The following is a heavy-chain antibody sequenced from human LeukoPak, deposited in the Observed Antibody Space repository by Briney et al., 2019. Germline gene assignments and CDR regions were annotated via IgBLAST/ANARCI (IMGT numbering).Heavy chain of an antibody. Sequence: SETLSLTCAVHGGSFSGYYWSGIRQPPGKGLEWIGEINHSGSTNYNPSLKSRVTISVDTSKNQFSLKLSSVTAADTAVYYCARGWVGYQRRWFDPWGQGTPVTVSS. CDR2: INHSGST. D-gene: IGHD2-2*01. CDR3: ARGWVGYQRRWFDP. J-gene: IGHJ5*02. V-gene: IGHV4-34*01. CDR1: GGSFSGYY.